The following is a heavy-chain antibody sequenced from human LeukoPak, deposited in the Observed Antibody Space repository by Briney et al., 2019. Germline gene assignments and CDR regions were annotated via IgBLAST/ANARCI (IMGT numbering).Heavy chain of an antibody. D-gene: IGHD6-19*01. CDR3: APRPIAVAGTTDY. CDR1: GFTFSSYA. V-gene: IGHV3-23*01. Sequence: PGGSLRLSCAASGFTFSSYAMSWVRQAPGKGLEWVSAISGSGGSTYYADSVKGRFTISRDNSKNTLYLRMNSLRAEDTAVYYSAPRPIAVAGTTDYWGQGTLVTVSS. CDR2: ISGSGGST. J-gene: IGHJ4*02.